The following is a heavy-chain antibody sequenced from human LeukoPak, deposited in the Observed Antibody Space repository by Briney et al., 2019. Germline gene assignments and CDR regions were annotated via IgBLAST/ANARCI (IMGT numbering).Heavy chain of an antibody. D-gene: IGHD1-26*01. J-gene: IGHJ4*02. Sequence: ASVKVSCKASGYTFTSYGISWVRQAPGQGLEWMGWISAYNGNTNYAQKLQGRVTMTTDTSTSTAYMELRSLRSDDTAVYYCARDREWELQSSRYFDYWGQGTLVTVSS. V-gene: IGHV1-18*01. CDR1: GYTFTSYG. CDR2: ISAYNGNT. CDR3: ARDREWELQSSRYFDY.